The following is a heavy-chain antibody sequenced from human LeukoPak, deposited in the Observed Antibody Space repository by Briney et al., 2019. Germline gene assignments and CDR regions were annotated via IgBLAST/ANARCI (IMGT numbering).Heavy chain of an antibody. CDR2: IYYSGST. CDR1: GGSISSYY. D-gene: IGHD5-12*01. V-gene: IGHV4-59*08. CDR3: ARHVSGGYDWGEFDY. Sequence: SETLSLTRTVSGGSISSYYWSWIRQPPGKGLEWIGYIYYSGSTNYNPSLKSRVTISVDTSKNQFSLKLSSVTAADTAVYYCARHVSGGYDWGEFDYWGQEPWSPSPQ. J-gene: IGHJ4*01.